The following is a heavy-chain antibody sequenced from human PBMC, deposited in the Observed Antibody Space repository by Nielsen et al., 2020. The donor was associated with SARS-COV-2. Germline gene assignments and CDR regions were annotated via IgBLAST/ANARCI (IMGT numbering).Heavy chain of an antibody. J-gene: IGHJ6*02. Sequence: SETLSLTCTVSGGSISSYYWSWIRQPPGKGLEWIGYIYYSGSTIYNPSLESRVTISVDTSKTQFSLKLSSVTAADTAVYYCATSSPCLGSYYYYGMDVWGQGTTVTVSS. CDR2: IYYSGST. V-gene: IGHV4-59*01. D-gene: IGHD1-26*01. CDR1: GGSISSYY. CDR3: ATSSPCLGSYYYYGMDV.